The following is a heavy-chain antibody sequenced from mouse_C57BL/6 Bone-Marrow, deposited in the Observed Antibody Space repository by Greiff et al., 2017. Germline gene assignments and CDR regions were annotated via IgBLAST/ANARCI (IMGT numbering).Heavy chain of an antibody. V-gene: IGHV5-4*03. CDR3: ASDYYGSSYGAY. J-gene: IGHJ3*01. D-gene: IGHD1-1*01. CDR2: ISDGGSYT. Sequence: EVMLVESGGGLVKPGGSLKLSCAASGFTFSSYAMPWVRQTPEKRLEWVATISDGGSYTYYPDKVKGPFTISRDNATNNLYLQMSHLQSEDTAMYYCASDYYGSSYGAYWGQGTLVTVSA. CDR1: GFTFSSYA.